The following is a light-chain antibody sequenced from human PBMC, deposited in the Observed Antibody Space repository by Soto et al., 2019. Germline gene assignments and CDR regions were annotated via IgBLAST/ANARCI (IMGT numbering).Light chain of an antibody. V-gene: IGLV2-14*01. CDR1: SSDVGSYDH. Sequence: QSVLTQPASVSGSPGQSITISCSGTSSDVGSYDHVAWYQQFPGKTPKLMIYEVSNRPSGVSRRFSGSKSGNTASLTISGLQAEDEADYYCISYTGSSTSYVFGSGTKLTVL. CDR3: ISYTGSSTSYV. J-gene: IGLJ1*01. CDR2: EVS.